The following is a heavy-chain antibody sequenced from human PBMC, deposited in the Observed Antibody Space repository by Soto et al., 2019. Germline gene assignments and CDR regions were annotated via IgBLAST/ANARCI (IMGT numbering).Heavy chain of an antibody. V-gene: IGHV4-34*01. CDR3: ARGSGIAVIPGELEDVHYDY. Sequence: QVQLQQWGAGLLKPSETLSLTCAVYGQSFSGHTWSWIRKSPGKGLEWIGEISQSGSTYYNPSLKTRVTISADTSKNQFSLTLNSVTAADTGVFYCARGSGIAVIPGELEDVHYDYWGQGTLVSVSS. J-gene: IGHJ4*02. CDR2: ISQSGST. CDR1: GQSFSGHT. D-gene: IGHD2-2*01.